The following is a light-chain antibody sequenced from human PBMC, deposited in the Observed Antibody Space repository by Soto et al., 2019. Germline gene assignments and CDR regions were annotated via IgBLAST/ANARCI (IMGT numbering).Light chain of an antibody. V-gene: IGKV3-20*01. CDR1: QNVNNNY. Sequence: EIVLTQSPGTLSLSPGERAILSCRASQNVNNNYLAWYQQKPGQSPRLLIYGASSRATGIPDRFSGSGSGTDFTLTISRLEPEDFVVDFCQQYGASPWTFGQGTKVEIK. J-gene: IGKJ1*01. CDR2: GAS. CDR3: QQYGASPWT.